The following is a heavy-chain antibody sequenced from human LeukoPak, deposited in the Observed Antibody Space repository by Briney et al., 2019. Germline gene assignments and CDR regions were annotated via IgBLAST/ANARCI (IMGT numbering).Heavy chain of an antibody. CDR2: INPSGDST. Sequence: ASVKVSCKASGYTFSSNYLHWVRQAPGQGLEWMGLINPSGDSTSYAQKFQGRVTMTRDTSTTTVYMDLSNLRSEDTAVYYCARGSSGSYYNFFDYWGQGNLVTVSS. D-gene: IGHD1-26*01. J-gene: IGHJ4*02. CDR3: ARGSSGSYYNFFDY. CDR1: GYTFSSNY. V-gene: IGHV1-46*01.